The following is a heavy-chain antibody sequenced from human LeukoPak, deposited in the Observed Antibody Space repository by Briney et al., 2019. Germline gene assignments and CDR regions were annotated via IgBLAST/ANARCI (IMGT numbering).Heavy chain of an antibody. CDR2: IYYSGST. V-gene: IGHV4-59*08. D-gene: IGHD2-21*02. CDR1: GGSISSYY. J-gene: IGHJ5*02. Sequence: PSETLSLTCTVSGGSISSYYWSWIRQPPGKGLEWIGYIYYSGSTNYNPSLKSRVTISVDTSKNQFSLKLSSVTAADTAVYYCARLQVYCGGDCYPRWFDPWGQGTLVTVSS. CDR3: ARLQVYCGGDCYPRWFDP.